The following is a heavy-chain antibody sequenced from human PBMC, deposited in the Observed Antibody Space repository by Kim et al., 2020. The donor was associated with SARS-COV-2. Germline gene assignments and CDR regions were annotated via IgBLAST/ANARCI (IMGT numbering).Heavy chain of an antibody. V-gene: IGHV3-23*01. D-gene: IGHD2-15*01. CDR3: AKEDIVVVVAATPGSSAFDI. Sequence: RFTISRDNSKNTLYLQMNSLRAEDTAVYYCAKEDIVVVVAATPGSSAFDIWGQGTMVTVSS. J-gene: IGHJ3*02.